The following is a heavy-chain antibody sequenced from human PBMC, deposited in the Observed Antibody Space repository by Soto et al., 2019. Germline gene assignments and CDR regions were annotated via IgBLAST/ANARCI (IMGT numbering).Heavy chain of an antibody. V-gene: IGHV4-39*01. CDR1: GGSISSDIHY. CDR2: IYYSGNI. J-gene: IGHJ3*02. D-gene: IGHD3-10*01. Sequence: PSETLSLTCTVSGGSISSDIHYWGWIRQPPGKGLEWIGTIYYSGNIYNNPSLRSRVTISMGTSKNQFSLRLTSVTAADTAVYYCARHTDCGSGSSCLGSDNMDTDAFDIWGQGTMVTVSS. CDR3: ARHTDCGSGSSCLGSDNMDTDAFDI.